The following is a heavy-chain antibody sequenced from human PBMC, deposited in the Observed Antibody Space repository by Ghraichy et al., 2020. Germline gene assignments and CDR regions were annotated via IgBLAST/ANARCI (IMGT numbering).Heavy chain of an antibody. CDR3: ARETPDNYIDY. CDR2: IYYSGST. Sequence: SETLSLTCTVSGGSVSSGSYYWSWIRQPPGKGLEWIGYIYYSGSTNYNPSLKSRVTISVDTSKNQFSLKLSSVTAADTAVYYCARETPDNYIDYWGQGTLVTVSS. V-gene: IGHV4-61*01. CDR1: GGSVSSGSYY. J-gene: IGHJ4*02.